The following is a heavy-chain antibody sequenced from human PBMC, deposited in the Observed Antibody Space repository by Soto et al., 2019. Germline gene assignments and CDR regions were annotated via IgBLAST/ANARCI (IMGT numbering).Heavy chain of an antibody. CDR2: IIPIFGTA. Sequence: QVQLVQSEAEVKKPGSSVKVSCKTSGGTFSTYSIVWVRQAPGEGLEWMGGIIPIFGTANYAQKFQDRVTITADKSTNTAFMELSSLKSEDTAMYYCASSSGNNYGVGRNYYFDYWGQGTLVTVSS. CDR3: ASSSGNNYGVGRNYYFDY. D-gene: IGHD1-26*01. J-gene: IGHJ4*02. CDR1: GGTFSTYS. V-gene: IGHV1-69*06.